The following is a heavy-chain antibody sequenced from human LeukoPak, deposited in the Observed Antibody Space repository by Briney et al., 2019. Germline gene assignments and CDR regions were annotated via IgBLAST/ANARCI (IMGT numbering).Heavy chain of an antibody. J-gene: IGHJ3*02. V-gene: IGHV3-74*01. CDR1: GFTFSAFW. D-gene: IGHD1-26*01. CDR3: ARGGSGCFDI. CDR2: IHSSGSST. Sequence: GGSLRLSCAASGFTFSAFWMHWVRQAPGEGLVWVAHIHSSGSSTSYADFAKGRFTISRDNARNTVDLQMNSLRADDTAIYYCARGGSGCFDIWGQGTMVTVSS.